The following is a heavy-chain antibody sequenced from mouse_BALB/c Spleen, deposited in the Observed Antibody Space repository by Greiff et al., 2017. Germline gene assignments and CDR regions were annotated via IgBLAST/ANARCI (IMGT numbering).Heavy chain of an antibody. CDR3: ANWGSSHFDY. D-gene: IGHD1-3*01. CDR1: GFTFSSFG. CDR2: ISSGSSTI. V-gene: IGHV5-17*02. J-gene: IGHJ2*01. Sequence: EVKLMESGGGLVQPGGSRKLSCAASGFTFSSFGMHWVRQAPEKGLEWVAYISSGSSTIYYADTVKGRFTISRDNPKNTLFLQMTSLRSEDTAMYYCANWGSSHFDYWGQGTTLTVSS.